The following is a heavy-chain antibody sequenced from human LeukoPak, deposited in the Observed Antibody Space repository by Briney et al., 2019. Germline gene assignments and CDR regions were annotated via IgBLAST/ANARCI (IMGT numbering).Heavy chain of an antibody. V-gene: IGHV3-21*01. J-gene: IGHJ6*02. CDR2: ISSSSSYI. Sequence: PGGSLRLSCAASGFTFSSYSMNWVRQAPGKGLEWVSSISSSSSYIYYADPVKGRFTISRDNAKNSLYLQMNSLRAEDTAVYYCARGKEGFYGMDVWGQGTTVTVSS. CDR3: ARGKEGFYGMDV. CDR1: GFTFSSYS.